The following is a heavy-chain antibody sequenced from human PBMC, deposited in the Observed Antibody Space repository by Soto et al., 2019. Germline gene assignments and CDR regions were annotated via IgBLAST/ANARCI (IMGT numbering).Heavy chain of an antibody. J-gene: IGHJ5*02. Sequence: SETLSLTCTVSGGSISSSSYYWGWIRQPPGKGLEWIGSIYYSGSTYYNPSLKSRVTISVDTSKNQFSLKLSSVTAADTAVYYCARADIVVVVAYPGRNWFDPWGQGTLVTVSS. CDR1: GGSISSSSYY. D-gene: IGHD2-15*01. CDR3: ARADIVVVVAYPGRNWFDP. V-gene: IGHV4-39*01. CDR2: IYYSGST.